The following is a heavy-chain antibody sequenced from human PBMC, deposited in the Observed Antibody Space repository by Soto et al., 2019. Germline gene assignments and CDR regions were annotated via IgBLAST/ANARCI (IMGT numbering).Heavy chain of an antibody. J-gene: IGHJ4*02. Sequence: EVQLLESGGGLVQPGGSLRLSCAASGFTFNNYAMTWVRQAPGGGLEWVSGIGGSGSGAYYADSVKGRFTISRDNSKNTLYLQMNSLRAEDTAVYYCTKLRGGTCYSGIDYWGQGTLVTVSS. D-gene: IGHD2-15*01. CDR3: TKLRGGTCYSGIDY. V-gene: IGHV3-23*01. CDR1: GFTFNNYA. CDR2: IGGSGSGA.